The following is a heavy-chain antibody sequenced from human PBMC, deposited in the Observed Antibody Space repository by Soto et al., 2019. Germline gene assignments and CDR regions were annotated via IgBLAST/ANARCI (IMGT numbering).Heavy chain of an antibody. V-gene: IGHV2-5*01. J-gene: IGHJ4*02. Sequence: SGPTRVNPTQTLTVTCTFSGFSLSTSGAGVGWIRQSPGKAPEWLALISWKDERRYNPGLKSRLTITKDTSKNQVVLTMTDLDPVDTATYFCAHRYGGNYYRWYFDSWGQGTLVTVS. CDR3: AHRYGGNYYRWYFDS. D-gene: IGHD1-26*01. CDR2: ISWKDER. CDR1: GFSLSTSGAG.